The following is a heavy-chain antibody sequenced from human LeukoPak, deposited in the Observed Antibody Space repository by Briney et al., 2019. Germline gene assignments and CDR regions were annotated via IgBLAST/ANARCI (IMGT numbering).Heavy chain of an antibody. CDR1: GFTFSSYA. CDR2: ISYDGSNK. J-gene: IGHJ6*02. Sequence: GGSLRLSCAASGFTFSSYAMHWVRQAPGKGLEWVAVISYDGSNKYYADSVKGRFTISRDNSKNTQYLQMNSLRAEDTAVYYCARAGASRAPKGMDVWGQGTTVTVSS. D-gene: IGHD3-10*01. V-gene: IGHV3-30*04. CDR3: ARAGASRAPKGMDV.